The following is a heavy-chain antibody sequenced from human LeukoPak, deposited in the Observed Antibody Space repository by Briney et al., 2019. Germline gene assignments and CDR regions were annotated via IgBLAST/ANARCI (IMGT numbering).Heavy chain of an antibody. CDR2: IIPIFGTA. Sequence: ASVKVSCKASGGTFSSYAISWVRQDPGQGLEWMGGIIPIFGTANYAQKFQGRVTITADKSTSTAYMELSSLRSEDTAVYYCARAAALHSSSSGAFDIWGQGTMVTVSS. D-gene: IGHD6-13*01. J-gene: IGHJ3*02. CDR1: GGTFSSYA. CDR3: ARAAALHSSSSGAFDI. V-gene: IGHV1-69*06.